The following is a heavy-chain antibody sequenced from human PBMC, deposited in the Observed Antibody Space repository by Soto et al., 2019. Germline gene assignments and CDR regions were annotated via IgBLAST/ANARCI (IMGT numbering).Heavy chain of an antibody. V-gene: IGHV1-3*01. CDR2: INAGNGNT. Sequence: ASVKVSCKASGYTFTSYAMHWVRQAPGQRLEWMGWINAGNGNTKYSQKFQGRVTITRDTSASTAYMELSSLRSEDTAVYYCARGGNYDYIWGSYRYVFDIWGQGTMVTVSS. CDR3: ARGGNYDYIWGSYRYVFDI. CDR1: GYTFTSYA. D-gene: IGHD3-16*02. J-gene: IGHJ3*02.